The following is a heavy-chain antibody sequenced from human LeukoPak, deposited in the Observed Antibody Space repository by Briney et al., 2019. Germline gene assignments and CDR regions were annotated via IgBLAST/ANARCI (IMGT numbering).Heavy chain of an antibody. CDR3: ARVVGYYDSSGYYHYYYYMDV. Sequence: PGGSLRLSCEGSGFTFISYTMNWVRQAPGKGLEWVSSISSSSSYIYYADSVKGRFTISRDNAKNSLYLQMNSLRAEDTAVYYCARVVGYYDSSGYYHYYYYMDVWGKGTTVTVSS. V-gene: IGHV3-21*06. CDR1: GFTFISYT. CDR2: ISSSSSYI. D-gene: IGHD3-22*01. J-gene: IGHJ6*03.